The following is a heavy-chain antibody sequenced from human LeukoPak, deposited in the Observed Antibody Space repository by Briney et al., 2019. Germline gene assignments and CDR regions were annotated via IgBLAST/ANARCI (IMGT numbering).Heavy chain of an antibody. V-gene: IGHV1-2*02. CDR2: INPKNADT. CDR3: ARGRPLIGATHDSFNI. D-gene: IGHD5-12*01. CDR1: GYTFTAYY. J-gene: IGHJ3*02. Sequence: ASVTVSCKASGYTFTAYYMHWVRQAPGQGLEWMGWINPKNADTTYAQKFQGRVTMTRDTSISTAYMELSSLRSDDTAVFYCARGRPLIGATHDSFNIWGLGTMVTVSS.